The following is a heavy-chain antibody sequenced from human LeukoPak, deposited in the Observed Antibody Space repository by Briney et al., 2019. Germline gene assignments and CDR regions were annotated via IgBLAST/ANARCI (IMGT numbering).Heavy chain of an antibody. J-gene: IGHJ6*04. D-gene: IGHD6-19*01. Sequence: GGSLRLSCAASGFTFSSYWMHWVRQAPGKGLVWVSRINSDGSSTSYADSVKGRFTISRDNAKNTLYLQMNSLRAEDTAVYYCASSQWLVSRTTTYYYYGMDVWGKGTTVTVSS. CDR2: INSDGSST. V-gene: IGHV3-74*01. CDR3: ASSQWLVSRTTTYYYYGMDV. CDR1: GFTFSSYW.